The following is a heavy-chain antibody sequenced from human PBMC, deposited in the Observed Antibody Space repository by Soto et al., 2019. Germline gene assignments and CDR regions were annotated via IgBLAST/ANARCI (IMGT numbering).Heavy chain of an antibody. CDR2: ISSSSSTI. CDR3: AGDWGYSYGPNDY. CDR1: GFTFSSYS. J-gene: IGHJ4*02. D-gene: IGHD5-18*01. V-gene: IGHV3-48*01. Sequence: EVQLVESGGGLVQPGGSLRLSCAASGFTFSSYSMNWVRQAPGKGLEWVSYISSSSSTIYYADSVKGRFTISRDNAKNSLYLQMNSLRAVDTAVYYCAGDWGYSYGPNDYWGQGTLVTVSS.